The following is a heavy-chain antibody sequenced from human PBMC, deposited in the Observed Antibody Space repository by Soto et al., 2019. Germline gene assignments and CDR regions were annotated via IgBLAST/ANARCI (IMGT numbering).Heavy chain of an antibody. CDR1: GDSVSSNSAA. V-gene: IGHV6-1*01. J-gene: IGHJ6*02. Sequence: SQTLSLTCAISGDSVSSNSAAWNWIRQSPSRGLEWLGRTYYRSKWYNDYAVSVKSRITINPDTSKNQFSLQLNSVTPEDTAVYYCARVRIEVAPTSYYYYGMDVWGQGTTVTVSS. CDR3: ARVRIEVAPTSYYYYGMDV. CDR2: TYYRSKWYN. D-gene: IGHD6-19*01.